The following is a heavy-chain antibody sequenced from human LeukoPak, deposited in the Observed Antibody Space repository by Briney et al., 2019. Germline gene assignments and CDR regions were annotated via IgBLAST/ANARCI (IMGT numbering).Heavy chain of an antibody. Sequence: GSSVKVSCKASGGTFSSYAISWVRQAPGQGLEWMGRIIPILGIANYAQKFQGRVTITADKSTSTAYMELSSLRSEGTAVYYCARVDTAMVIDYWGQGTLSPSPQ. J-gene: IGHJ4*02. CDR2: IIPILGIA. CDR1: GGTFSSYA. D-gene: IGHD5-18*01. CDR3: ARVDTAMVIDY. V-gene: IGHV1-69*04.